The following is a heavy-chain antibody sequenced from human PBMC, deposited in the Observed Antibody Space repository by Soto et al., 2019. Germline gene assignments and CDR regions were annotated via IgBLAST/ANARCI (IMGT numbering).Heavy chain of an antibody. V-gene: IGHV3-15*01. D-gene: IGHD2-8*01. J-gene: IGHJ4*02. CDR1: GFMFSSAW. CDR3: VEGWTDF. CDR2: IKSTKDGGAR. Sequence: EVQVVESGGDLVEPGGSLRLSCVTSGFMFSSAWMSWVRQAPGKGLEWVARIKSTKDGGARDYAAPVNGRFSISRDDSKSTVYLQMNSLRVEDTALYYGVEGWTDFWGQGTLVTVSS.